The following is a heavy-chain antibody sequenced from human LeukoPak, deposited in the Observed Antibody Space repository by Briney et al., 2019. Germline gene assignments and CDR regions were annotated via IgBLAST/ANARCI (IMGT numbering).Heavy chain of an antibody. CDR2: IRYDGSNK. J-gene: IGHJ4*02. Sequence: GSLRLSCAASGFTFSSCGMHWVRQAPGKGLEWVAFIRYDGSNKYYADSVKGRFTISRDNSKNTLYLQMNSLRAEDTAVYYCAKVSSSWSYFDYWGQGTLVTVSS. CDR3: AKVSSSWSYFDY. D-gene: IGHD6-13*01. V-gene: IGHV3-30*02. CDR1: GFTFSSCG.